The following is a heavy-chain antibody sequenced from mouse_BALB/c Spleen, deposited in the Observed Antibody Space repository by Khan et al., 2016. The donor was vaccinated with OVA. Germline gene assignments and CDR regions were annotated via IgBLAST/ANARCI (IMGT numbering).Heavy chain of an antibody. V-gene: IGHV1S41*01. J-gene: IGHJ4*01. Sequence: DLVKPGASVKLSCMASGYTFTSYWINWIKQRPGQGLEWIGRISPGSCTPYYNEMFKGKATLTVDTSSSTAYIQLSSLSSEDSAVYFCVRENYYGSSHYAMDYWGQGTSVTVSS. CDR3: VRENYYGSSHYAMDY. D-gene: IGHD1-1*01. CDR2: ISPGSCTP. CDR1: GYTFTSYW.